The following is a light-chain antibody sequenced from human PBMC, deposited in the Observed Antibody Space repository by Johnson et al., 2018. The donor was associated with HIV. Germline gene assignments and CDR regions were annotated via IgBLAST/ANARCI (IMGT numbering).Light chain of an antibody. J-gene: IGLJ1*01. Sequence: QSLLTQPPSVSAAPGQKVTISCSGSSSNIGNNFVSWYQQLPGTAPKLLIYDNNKRPSGIPDRFSGFRSGTSATLGITGLQTGDEADYYCGTWDSSLSATVFGTGTKVTVL. CDR2: DNN. CDR3: GTWDSSLSATV. CDR1: SSNIGNNF. V-gene: IGLV1-51*01.